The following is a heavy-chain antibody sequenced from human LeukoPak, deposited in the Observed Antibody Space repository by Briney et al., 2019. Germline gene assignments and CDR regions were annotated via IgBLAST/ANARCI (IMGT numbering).Heavy chain of an antibody. CDR3: ARDLVVVGGVYYYYYYMDV. D-gene: IGHD2-21*01. Sequence: GASVKVSCKASGYTFIDYYMHWVRQAPGQGLEWMGIINPSGGSTSYAQKFQGRVTMTRDMSTSTVYMELSSLRSEDTAVYYCARDLVVVGGVYYYYYYMDVWGKGTTVTVSS. CDR1: GYTFIDYY. V-gene: IGHV1-46*01. CDR2: INPSGGST. J-gene: IGHJ6*03.